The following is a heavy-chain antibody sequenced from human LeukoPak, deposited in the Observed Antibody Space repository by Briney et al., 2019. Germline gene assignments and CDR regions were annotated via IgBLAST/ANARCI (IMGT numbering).Heavy chain of an antibody. D-gene: IGHD4-17*01. J-gene: IGHJ3*02. Sequence: GGSLRLSCAASGFTFSSYGMHWVRQAPGKGLEWVSSISSSSSYIYYADSVKGRFTISRDNAKNSLYLQMNSLRAEDTAVYYCARDNYGDLDDAFDIWGQGTMVTVSS. CDR3: ARDNYGDLDDAFDI. CDR1: GFTFSSYG. V-gene: IGHV3-21*01. CDR2: ISSSSSYI.